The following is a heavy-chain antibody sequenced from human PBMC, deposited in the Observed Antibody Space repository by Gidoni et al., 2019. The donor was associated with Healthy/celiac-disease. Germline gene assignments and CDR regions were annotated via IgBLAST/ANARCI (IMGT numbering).Heavy chain of an antibody. CDR1: GYTVTSYA. CDR3: VNGSGSYLNWFDP. CDR2: INAGNGNT. V-gene: IGHV1-3*01. Sequence: QVQLVQSGAEVKKPGASVKVSCTASGYTVTSYAMHWVRQAPGQRLEWMGWINAGNGNTKYSQKFQGRVTITRDTSASTAYMDLSSLRSEDTAVYYCVNGSGSYLNWFDPWGQGTLVTVSS. J-gene: IGHJ5*02. D-gene: IGHD3-10*01.